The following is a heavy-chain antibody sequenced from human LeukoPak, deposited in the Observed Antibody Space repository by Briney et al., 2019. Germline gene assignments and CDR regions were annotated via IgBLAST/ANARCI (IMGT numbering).Heavy chain of an antibody. V-gene: IGHV1-18*04. CDR3: ARDYYDILTGDFDY. CDR2: ISAYNGNT. CDR1: GYTFTSYG. J-gene: IGHJ4*02. D-gene: IGHD3-9*01. Sequence: GASVKVSCKASGYTFTSYGISWVRQAPGQGLEWMGWISAYNGNTNYAQKLQGRVTMTTDTSTSTAYMELRSLRSDDTAVCYCARDYYDILTGDFDYWGQGTLVTVSS.